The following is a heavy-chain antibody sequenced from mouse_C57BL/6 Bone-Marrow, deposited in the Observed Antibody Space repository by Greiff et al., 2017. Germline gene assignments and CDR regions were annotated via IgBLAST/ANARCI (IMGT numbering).Heavy chain of an antibody. CDR1: GFSLTSYG. D-gene: IGHD1-1*01. CDR2: IWSGGST. CDR3: ARNLDYGSSYGFAY. J-gene: IGHJ3*01. Sequence: VMLVESGPGLVQPSQSLSITCTVSGFSLTSYGVHWVRQSPGKGLEWLGVIWSGGSTDYNAAFISRLSISKDNSKSQVFFKMNSLQADDTAIYYCARNLDYGSSYGFAYWGQGTLVTVSA. V-gene: IGHV2-2*01.